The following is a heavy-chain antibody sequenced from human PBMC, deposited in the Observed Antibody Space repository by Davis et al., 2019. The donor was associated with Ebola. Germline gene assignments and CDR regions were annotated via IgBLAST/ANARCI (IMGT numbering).Heavy chain of an antibody. CDR3: ARERIVVVVAATLNEHYYYGMDV. Sequence: AASVKVSCKASGYTFTSYYTHWVRQAPGQGLEWMGIINPSGGSTSYAQKFQGRVTMTRDTSTSTVYMELSSLRSGDTAVYYCARERIVVVVAATLNEHYYYGMDVWGQGTTVTVSS. CDR1: GYTFTSYY. D-gene: IGHD2-15*01. V-gene: IGHV1-46*03. J-gene: IGHJ6*02. CDR2: INPSGGST.